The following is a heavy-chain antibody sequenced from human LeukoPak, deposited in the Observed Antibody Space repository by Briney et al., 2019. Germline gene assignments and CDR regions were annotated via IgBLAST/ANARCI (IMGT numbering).Heavy chain of an antibody. CDR3: ARGINDRAGDY. CDR2: ISSSSSYI. Sequence: LGGSLRLSCAASGFTFSSYSMNWVRQAPGKGLEWVSSISSSSSYIYYADSVKGRFTISRDNAKNSLYLQMNSLRAEDTAVYYCARGINDRAGDYWGQGTLVTVSS. D-gene: IGHD3-22*01. J-gene: IGHJ4*02. V-gene: IGHV3-21*01. CDR1: GFTFSSYS.